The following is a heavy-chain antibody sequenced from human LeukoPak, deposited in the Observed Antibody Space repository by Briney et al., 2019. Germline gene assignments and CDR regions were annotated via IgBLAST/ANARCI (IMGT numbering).Heavy chain of an antibody. V-gene: IGHV4-59*12. J-gene: IGHJ4*02. CDR1: GGSISGYY. D-gene: IGHD6-13*01. CDR2: IFYSGST. CDR3: ARASQGQQPYLVDY. Sequence: SETLSLTCTVSGGSISGYYLIWVRQPPGKGLEWIGYIFYSGSTNYNPTLKSRVTMSVDTSKSQFALRLSYVTAADTAVYYCARASQGQQPYLVDYWGQGTRVTVSS.